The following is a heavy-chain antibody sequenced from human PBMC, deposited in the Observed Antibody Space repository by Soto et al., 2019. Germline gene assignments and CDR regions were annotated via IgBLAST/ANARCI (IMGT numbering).Heavy chain of an antibody. CDR2: ISAYNGNT. J-gene: IGHJ5*02. CDR3: ARDLTYYDILTAPTGFDT. Sequence: ASVKVSCKASGYTFTSYGISWVRQAPGQGLEWMGWISAYNGNTNYAQKLQGRVTMTTDTSTSTAYMELRSLRSDETAVYYCARDLTYYDILTAPTGFDTWGQGTLVTVSP. V-gene: IGHV1-18*04. CDR1: GYTFTSYG. D-gene: IGHD3-9*01.